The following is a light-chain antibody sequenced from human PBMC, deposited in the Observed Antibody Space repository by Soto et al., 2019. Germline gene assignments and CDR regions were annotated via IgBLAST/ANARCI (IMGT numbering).Light chain of an antibody. CDR1: QSVSSK. CDR2: GAS. CDR3: QQDGTSTKR. Sequence: ATLSYRASQSVSSKLAWYQQKPGQAPRLLIYGASNRATGIPDRFSGSGSGTDFALTVCRLEPQDFAVYYCQQDGTSTKRFCQGTRLEI. V-gene: IGKV3-20*01. J-gene: IGKJ5*01.